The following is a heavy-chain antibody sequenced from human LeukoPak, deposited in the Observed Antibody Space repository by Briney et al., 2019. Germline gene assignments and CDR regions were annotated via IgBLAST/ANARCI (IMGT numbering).Heavy chain of an antibody. CDR1: GFTFSRYW. J-gene: IGHJ5*02. Sequence: GGSLRLSCEASGFTFSRYWMNWVRQAPGRGLEWVANIKEDGTEKDYVDSVKGRFTISRDNAKNSLFLQMNSLRAEDTAVYYCARLTRRYCSGGNCYEGKYNWFDTWGQGTLVTVSS. CDR3: ARLTRRYCSGGNCYEGKYNWFDT. CDR2: IKEDGTEK. V-gene: IGHV3-7*05. D-gene: IGHD2-15*01.